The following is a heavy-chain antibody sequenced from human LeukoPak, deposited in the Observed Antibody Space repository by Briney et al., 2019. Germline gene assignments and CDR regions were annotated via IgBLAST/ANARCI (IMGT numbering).Heavy chain of an antibody. D-gene: IGHD1-1*01. Sequence: PSDTLSLTCTVSGGSISSSYWSWVRQPAGKGLEWIGRIYPTGITDFNTSFKSRVTMSLDMSKNQFSLNLISVTAADTAVYYCARDMNWIDWNLDLWGRGTLVTVSS. CDR3: ARDMNWIDWNLDL. CDR2: IYPTGIT. J-gene: IGHJ2*01. CDR1: GGSISSSY. V-gene: IGHV4-4*07.